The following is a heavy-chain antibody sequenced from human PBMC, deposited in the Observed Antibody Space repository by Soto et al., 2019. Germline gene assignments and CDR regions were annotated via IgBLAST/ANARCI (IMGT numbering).Heavy chain of an antibody. CDR3: ARGMTTIISQYYYYYMDV. CDR1: GESVSGYY. CDR2: INHSGST. Sequence: SETLSLTCAVFGESVSGYYWSWIRQPPGNGLEWIGEINHSGSTNYNPSLKSRVTISVDTSKNQFSLKLSSVTAADTAVYYCARGMTTIISQYYYYYMDVWGKGTTVTVSS. D-gene: IGHD5-12*01. J-gene: IGHJ6*03. V-gene: IGHV4-34*01.